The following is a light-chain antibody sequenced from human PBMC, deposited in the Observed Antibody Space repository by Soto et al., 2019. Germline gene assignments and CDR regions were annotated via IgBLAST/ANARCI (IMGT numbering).Light chain of an antibody. CDR3: QQYYSTPWT. CDR2: WAS. CDR1: QSVLYSSNNKSY. V-gene: IGKV4-1*01. Sequence: DIVMTQFPDSLTVPLGERATINCKSSQSVLYSSNNKSYLAWYQHKPGQPPKVLIYWASTRESGVPDRFSGSGSGTDFTLTISSLQAEDVAVYYCQQYYSTPWTFGQGTKVEIK. J-gene: IGKJ1*01.